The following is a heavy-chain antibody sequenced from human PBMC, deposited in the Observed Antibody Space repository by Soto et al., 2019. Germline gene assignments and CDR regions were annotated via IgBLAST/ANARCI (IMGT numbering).Heavy chain of an antibody. Sequence: EVQLLESGGGLVKPGVSLRLSCAASGFTFRSDSMNCVRQAPGKGLEWVASISSSSSYIYYADAVKGRFTISRDNAKNSLYLQMNSLRAEDTAVYYCARVPYYYDSSGYVPAVDYWGQGTLVTVSS. CDR1: GFTFRSDS. V-gene: IGHV3-21*01. J-gene: IGHJ4*02. CDR3: ARVPYYYDSSGYVPAVDY. D-gene: IGHD3-22*01. CDR2: ISSSSSYI.